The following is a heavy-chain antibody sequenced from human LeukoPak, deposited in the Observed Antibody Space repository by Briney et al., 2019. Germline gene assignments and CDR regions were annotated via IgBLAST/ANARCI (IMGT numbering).Heavy chain of an antibody. CDR3: ARGYGVLGSMDV. CDR2: INHSGST. J-gene: IGHJ6*02. V-gene: IGHV4-34*01. D-gene: IGHD2-8*02. Sequence: SETLSLTCAVYGRSFSGYYWSWIRQPPGKGLEGIGEINHSGSTNYNPSLKSRVTISVDTSKNQFSLKLSSVTAADTAVYYCARGYGVLGSMDVWGQGTTVTVSS. CDR1: GRSFSGYY.